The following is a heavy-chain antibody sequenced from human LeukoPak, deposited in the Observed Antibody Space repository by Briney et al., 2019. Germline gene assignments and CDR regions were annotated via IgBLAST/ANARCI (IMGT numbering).Heavy chain of an antibody. CDR1: GFTFSSYG. CDR2: IQYDGSNK. V-gene: IGHV3-30*02. CDR3: AKEIPPYCSSTSCYKGFDY. J-gene: IGHJ4*02. Sequence: GGSLRLSCAAPGFTFSSYGMHWVRQAPGKGLDWLAFIQYDGSNKYYADSVKSRFPISRDNSKNTLYLQMNSLRAEDTAVYYCAKEIPPYCSSTSCYKGFDYWGQGTLVTVSS. D-gene: IGHD2-2*02.